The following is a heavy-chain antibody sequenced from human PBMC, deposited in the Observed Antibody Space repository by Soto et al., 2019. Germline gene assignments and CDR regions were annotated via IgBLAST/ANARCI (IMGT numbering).Heavy chain of an antibody. CDR3: AKASAIFYYSYYVDV. D-gene: IGHD3-3*01. CDR1: GFTFSSYA. CDR2: ISGSGGST. Sequence: EVQLLESGGGLVQPGGSLRLSCAASGFTFSSYAMSWVRQAPGKGLEWVSAISGSGGSTYSADSVKGRFTISRDNSKKTLYRQMNSLRAEDTAVYSRAKASAIFYYSYYVDVRGKGTTVTVSS. J-gene: IGHJ6*03. V-gene: IGHV3-23*01.